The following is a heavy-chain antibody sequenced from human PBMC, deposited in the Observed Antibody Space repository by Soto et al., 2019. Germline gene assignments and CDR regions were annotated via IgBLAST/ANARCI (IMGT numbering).Heavy chain of an antibody. Sequence: QVPLVQSGAEVKKPGASVKVSCKVSGYTLTELSMHWVRPAPGKGLEWMGGFDPEDGETIYAQKFQGRVTMTEDTSTDTAYMELSSLRSEDTAVYYCARPYYDFWSGYYHNWFDPWGQGTLVTVSS. J-gene: IGHJ5*02. CDR2: FDPEDGET. CDR3: ARPYYDFWSGYYHNWFDP. CDR1: GYTLTELS. V-gene: IGHV1-24*01. D-gene: IGHD3-3*01.